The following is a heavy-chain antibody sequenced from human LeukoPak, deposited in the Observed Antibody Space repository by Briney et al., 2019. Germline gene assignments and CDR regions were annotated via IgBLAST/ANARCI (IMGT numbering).Heavy chain of an antibody. J-gene: IGHJ4*02. CDR2: IRYDGSNK. D-gene: IGHD5-18*01. CDR1: GFTFSSYG. CDR3: AKGAGYSYGYEVDY. V-gene: IGHV3-30*02. Sequence: GGSLRLSCAASGFTFSSYGMRWVRQAPGKGLEWVAFIRYDGSNKYYADSVKGRFTISGDNSKNTLYLQMNSLRAEDTAVYYCAKGAGYSYGYEVDYWGQGTLVTVSS.